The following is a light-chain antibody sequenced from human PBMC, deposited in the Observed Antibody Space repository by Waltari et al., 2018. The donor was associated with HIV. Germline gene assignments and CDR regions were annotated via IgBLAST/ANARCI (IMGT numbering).Light chain of an antibody. J-gene: IGLJ1*01. V-gene: IGLV2-23*02. CDR3: YSYSDTSSSYV. CDR1: RPAVGNFNL. CDR2: EVT. Sequence: QSALTQPASVSGSPGQSITISCTGTRPAVGNFNLVSWYQQYPGKAPKLLIYEVTKRPSGASNRFSASKSGNTASLTISGLRAEDEADYYCYSYSDTSSSYVFGTGTKVTVL.